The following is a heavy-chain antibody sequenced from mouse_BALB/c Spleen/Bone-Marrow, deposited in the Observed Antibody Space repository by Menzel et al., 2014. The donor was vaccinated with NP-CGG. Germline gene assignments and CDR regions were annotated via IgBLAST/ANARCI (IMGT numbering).Heavy chain of an antibody. CDR1: GYAFTNYL. D-gene: IGHD4-1*01. CDR3: ARCLTGTSAMDY. Sequence: VQLVESGAELVRPGTSVKVSCKASGYAFTNYLIEWVKQRPGQGLEWIGVINPGSGGTNYNEKFKAKATLTADKSSSTAYMQLSSLTSDDSAVYFCARCLTGTSAMDYWSQGTSVTVSS. V-gene: IGHV1-54*01. CDR2: INPGSGGT. J-gene: IGHJ4*01.